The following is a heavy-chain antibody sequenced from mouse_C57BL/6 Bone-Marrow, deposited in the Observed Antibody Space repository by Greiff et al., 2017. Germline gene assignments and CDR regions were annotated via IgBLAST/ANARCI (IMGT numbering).Heavy chain of an antibody. J-gene: IGHJ2*01. V-gene: IGHV1-63*01. CDR3: ARLTGTFCDY. D-gene: IGHD4-1*01. CDR1: GYTFTNYW. Sequence: QVQLKESGAELVRPGTSVKMSCKASGYTFTNYWIGWAKQRPGHGLEWIGDIYPGGGYTNYNEKFKGKATLTADKSSSTAYMQFSSLTSEDSAIYYCARLTGTFCDYWGQGTTLTVSS. CDR2: IYPGGGYT.